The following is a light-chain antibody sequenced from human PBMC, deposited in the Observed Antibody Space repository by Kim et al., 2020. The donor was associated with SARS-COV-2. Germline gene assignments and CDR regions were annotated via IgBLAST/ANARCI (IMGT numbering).Light chain of an antibody. CDR3: QSYDSSLSVYVV. Sequence: VTSSGTGSSSNIGAGYDVHWYQQLPGTAPKLLIYGNSNRPSGVPDRFSGSKSGTSASLAITGLQAEDEADYYCQSYDSSLSVYVVFGGGTQLTVL. CDR1: SSNIGAGYD. J-gene: IGLJ2*01. CDR2: GNS. V-gene: IGLV1-40*01.